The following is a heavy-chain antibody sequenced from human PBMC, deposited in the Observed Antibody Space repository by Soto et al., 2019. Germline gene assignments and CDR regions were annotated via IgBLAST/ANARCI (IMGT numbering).Heavy chain of an antibody. CDR2: ISAYNGNT. CDR1: GYTFTSFG. Sequence: QVQLVQSGAEVKKPGASVKVSCKASGYTFTSFGISRVRQAPGQGLEWMGWISAYNGNTNYAENLQGRVTMTTDTSTSTAYMELRSLRSDDTTVYYCARDHRGGTDAFDIWGQGTMVTVSS. V-gene: IGHV1-18*01. CDR3: ARDHRGGTDAFDI. D-gene: IGHD2-15*01. J-gene: IGHJ3*02.